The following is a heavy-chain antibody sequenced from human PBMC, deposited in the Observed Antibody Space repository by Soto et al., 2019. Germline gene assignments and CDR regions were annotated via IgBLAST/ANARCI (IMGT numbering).Heavy chain of an antibody. CDR1: GGSISSGGYS. J-gene: IGHJ6*02. V-gene: IGHV4-30-2*01. CDR3: ARVGNCISTSCYGMDV. CDR2: IYHSGST. D-gene: IGHD2-2*01. Sequence: SETLSLTCAVSGGSISSGGYSWSWIRQPPGKGLEWIGYIYHSGSTYYNPSLKSPITISVDRSKNQFSLKLSSVTAADTAVYYCARVGNCISTSCYGMDVWGQGTTVTVSS.